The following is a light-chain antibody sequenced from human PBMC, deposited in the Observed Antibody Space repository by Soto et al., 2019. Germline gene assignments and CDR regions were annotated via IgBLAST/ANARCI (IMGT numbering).Light chain of an antibody. CDR1: QSIDSD. V-gene: IGKV3-15*01. CDR2: GAS. CDR3: QDYYSWPWA. J-gene: IGKJ1*01. Sequence: EILMTQTSATLSVSPEERVILSCRASQSIDSDLAWYQQKPGQAPRFLIYGASTRATGIPARFSGSGSGTQFTLTISSLQSEDSALYCCQDYYSWPWAFGQGTKVDI.